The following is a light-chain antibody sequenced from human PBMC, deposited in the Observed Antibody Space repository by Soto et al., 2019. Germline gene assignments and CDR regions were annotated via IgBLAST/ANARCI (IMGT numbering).Light chain of an antibody. J-gene: IGLJ2*01. V-gene: IGLV2-14*01. CDR3: SSYTSSSTLV. CDR1: SSDVGGYNY. CDR2: EVS. Sequence: QSALTQPASVSGSPGQSITISCTGSSSDVGGYNYVSWYQHHPGKAPKLMIYEVSNRPSGVSNRFSGSKSGNTASLTISGXXAEDEADYYCSSYTSSSTLVFGGGTKLTVL.